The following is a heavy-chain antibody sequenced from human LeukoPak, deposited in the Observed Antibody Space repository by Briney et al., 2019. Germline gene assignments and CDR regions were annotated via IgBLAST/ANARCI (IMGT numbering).Heavy chain of an antibody. Sequence: RWASVKVSCKASGYTFSAYYLHWVRQAPGQGLEWMGWVNPNSGGTNYAQNYQGRVTMTRDTSISTAYMELSRLRPDDTAVYYCARGHQGYYHYMDVWGKGTTVTVSS. J-gene: IGHJ6*03. CDR1: GYTFSAYY. CDR2: VNPNSGGT. D-gene: IGHD2-2*01. V-gene: IGHV1-2*02. CDR3: ARGHQGYYHYMDV.